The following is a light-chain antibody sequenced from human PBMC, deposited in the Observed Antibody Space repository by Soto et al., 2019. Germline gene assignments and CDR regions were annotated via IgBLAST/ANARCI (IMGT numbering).Light chain of an antibody. CDR1: SRDVGAYDY. V-gene: IGLV2-11*01. CDR2: DVS. J-gene: IGLJ1*01. CDR3: GSYTGSITYV. Sequence: QSVLTQPPSVSGSPGQSVTISCTGTSRDVGAYDYVSWYQQHPGKAPKLIIYDVSQRPSGVPDRFSGSKSGNTASLTISGLQVEDEAEYFCGSYTGSITYVFGTGTKVTVL.